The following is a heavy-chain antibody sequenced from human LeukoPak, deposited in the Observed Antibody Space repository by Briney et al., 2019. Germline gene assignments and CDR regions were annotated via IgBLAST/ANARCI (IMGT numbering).Heavy chain of an antibody. Sequence: GGSLRLFCAASGFNFNNYGIHWVRQAPGKGLVGVAFISYDGSNTYYADSVKGRFTISRDISKNTLYLQMNSLRVDDTAVYYCAKDRLDGYNSGGLDYWGQGTLVTVSS. CDR3: AKDRLDGYNSGGLDY. D-gene: IGHD5-24*01. J-gene: IGHJ4*02. CDR1: GFNFNNYG. CDR2: ISYDGSNT. V-gene: IGHV3-30*18.